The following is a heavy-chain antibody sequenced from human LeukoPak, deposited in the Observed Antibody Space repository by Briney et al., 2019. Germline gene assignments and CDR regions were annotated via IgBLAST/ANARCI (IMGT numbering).Heavy chain of an antibody. CDR3: ARDLGMIGSWFDP. D-gene: IGHD3-22*01. CDR1: GFTFSSYA. V-gene: IGHV3-23*01. CDR2: ISGSGGST. Sequence: GGSLRLSCAASGFTFSSYAMNWVRQAPGKGLEWVSAISGSGGSTYYADSVKGRFTISRDNSKNTLYLQMNSLRAEDTAVYYCARDLGMIGSWFDPWGQGTLVTVSS. J-gene: IGHJ5*02.